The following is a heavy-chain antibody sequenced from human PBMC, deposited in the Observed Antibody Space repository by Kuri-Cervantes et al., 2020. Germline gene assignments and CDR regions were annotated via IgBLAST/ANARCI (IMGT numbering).Heavy chain of an antibody. V-gene: IGHV1-69*08. CDR1: GGTFSSYT. CDR2: IIPILGTA. D-gene: IGHD3-16*01. CDR3: ARDDGITFGGVTSLDY. Sequence: SVQVSCKASGGTFSSYTISWVRQAPGQGLEWMGRIIPILGTANYAQKFQGRVTITADKSTSTAYMELSSLRSEDTAVYYCARDDGITFGGVTSLDYWGQGTPVTVSS. J-gene: IGHJ4*02.